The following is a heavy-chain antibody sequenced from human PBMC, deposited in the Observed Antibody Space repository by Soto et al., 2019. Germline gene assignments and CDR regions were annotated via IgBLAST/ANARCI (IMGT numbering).Heavy chain of an antibody. CDR1: GYTFTGYY. CDR3: ARDRAPITMVRGVIIGFDY. CDR2: INPNSGGT. V-gene: IGHV1-2*04. J-gene: IGHJ4*02. Sequence: SVKVSCKASGYTFTGYYMHWVRQAPGQGLEWMGWINPNSGGTNYAQKFQGWVTMTRDTSISTAYMELSRLRSDDTAVYYCARDRAPITMVRGVIIGFDYWGQGTLVTVSS. D-gene: IGHD3-10*01.